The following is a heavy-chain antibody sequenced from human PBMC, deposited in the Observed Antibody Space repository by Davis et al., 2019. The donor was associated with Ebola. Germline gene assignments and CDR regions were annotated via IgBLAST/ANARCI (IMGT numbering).Heavy chain of an antibody. CDR1: GFTFSSYS. Sequence: PGGSLRLSCAASGFTFSSYSMNWVRQAPGKGLEWVSYISSSSSSTIYYADSVKGRFTISRDNAKNSLYLQMNSLRDEDTAVYYCARDLRADTAMVSPYYYYYGMDVWGQGTTVTVSS. CDR3: ARDLRADTAMVSPYYYYYGMDV. D-gene: IGHD5-18*01. V-gene: IGHV3-48*02. CDR2: ISSSSSSTI. J-gene: IGHJ6*02.